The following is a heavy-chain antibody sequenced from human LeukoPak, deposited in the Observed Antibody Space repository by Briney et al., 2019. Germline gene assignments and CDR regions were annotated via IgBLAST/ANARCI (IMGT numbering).Heavy chain of an antibody. CDR1: GGSISSGSYY. CDR3: ARSDKLFPFFDY. Sequence: PSETLSLTCTVSGGSISSGSYYWSWIRQPAGKGLEWIGRIYTSGSTNYNPSLKSRVTISVDTSKNQFSLKLSSVTAADTAVYYCARSDKLFPFFDYWGQGTLVTVSS. CDR2: IYTSGST. D-gene: IGHD3-10*01. V-gene: IGHV4-61*02. J-gene: IGHJ4*02.